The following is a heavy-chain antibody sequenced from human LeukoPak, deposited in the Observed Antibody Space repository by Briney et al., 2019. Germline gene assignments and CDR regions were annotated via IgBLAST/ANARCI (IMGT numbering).Heavy chain of an antibody. D-gene: IGHD6-13*01. V-gene: IGHV3-21*01. Sequence: GGSLRLSCAASGFTFSSYSMNWVRQAPGKGLEWVSSISSSSSYIYYADSVKGRFTISRDNAKNSLYLQMNSLRAEDTAVYYCARTVSSSLDAFDIWGQGTMVTVSS. CDR3: ARTVSSSLDAFDI. CDR2: ISSSSSYI. CDR1: GFTFSSYS. J-gene: IGHJ3*02.